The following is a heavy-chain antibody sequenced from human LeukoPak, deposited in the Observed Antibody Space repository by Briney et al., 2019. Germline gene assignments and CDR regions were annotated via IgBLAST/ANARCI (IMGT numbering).Heavy chain of an antibody. CDR1: GFTFSSSA. D-gene: IGHD4-17*01. V-gene: IGHV3-23*01. Sequence: PGGSLRLSCAASGFTFSSSAMSWVRQAPGKGLEWVTGISGSGVSTYYADSVKGRFTISRDNSKNTLFLQVNSLRAEDTAIYYCANGRGDYERVTRFDYWGHGTLVTVSS. J-gene: IGHJ4*01. CDR3: ANGRGDYERVTRFDY. CDR2: ISGSGVST.